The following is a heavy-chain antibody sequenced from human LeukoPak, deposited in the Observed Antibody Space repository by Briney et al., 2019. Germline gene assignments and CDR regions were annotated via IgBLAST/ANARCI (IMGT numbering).Heavy chain of an antibody. CDR1: GYTFTIYD. Sequence: ASVTVSCKASGYTFTIYDFNWVRHATAPGHERMGWMNPNSGNTGYSQKFHGRVTMTSNTTISKAYMELGSVRSGDTAVYYCSIVGATPDAFDIWGQGTMVTVSS. J-gene: IGHJ3*02. CDR3: SIVGATPDAFDI. CDR2: MNPNSGNT. D-gene: IGHD1-26*01. V-gene: IGHV1-8*01.